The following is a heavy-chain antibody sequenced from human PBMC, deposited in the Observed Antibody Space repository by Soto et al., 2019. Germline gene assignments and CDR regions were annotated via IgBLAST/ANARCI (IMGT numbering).Heavy chain of an antibody. J-gene: IGHJ4*02. CDR2: ITPIFGTA. CDR3: AIRDVDTAQGPNDY. V-gene: IGHV1-69*13. Sequence: SVKVSCKASGGTFSSYAISWVRQAPGQGLEWMGGITPIFGTANYAQKFQGRVTITADESTSTAYMELSSLRSEDTAVYYCAIRDVDTAQGPNDYWGQGTLVTVSS. CDR1: GGTFSSYA. D-gene: IGHD5-18*01.